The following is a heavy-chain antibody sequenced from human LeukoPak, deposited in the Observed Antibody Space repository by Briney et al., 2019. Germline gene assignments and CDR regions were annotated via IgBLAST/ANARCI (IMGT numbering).Heavy chain of an antibody. CDR3: ARAPLGAYSSGWYYFDY. V-gene: IGHV4-38-2*02. Sequence: SETLSLTCTVSGYSISSGYYWGWIRQPPGKGLEWIGSIYHSGSTYYNPSLKSRVTISVDTSKNQFSLKLSSVTAADTAVYYCARAPLGAYSSGWYYFDYWGQGTLVTVSS. D-gene: IGHD6-19*01. CDR2: IYHSGST. CDR1: GYSISSGYY. J-gene: IGHJ4*02.